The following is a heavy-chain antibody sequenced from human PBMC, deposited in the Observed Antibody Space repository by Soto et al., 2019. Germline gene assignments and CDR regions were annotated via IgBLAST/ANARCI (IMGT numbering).Heavy chain of an antibody. CDR2: VSKSDYT. J-gene: IGHJ4*02. D-gene: IGHD3-22*01. V-gene: IGHV3-23*01. CDR3: AKDESTGYVELY. Sequence: GGSLRLSCEVSGFTFKNYGINWVRQAPGKGLEWVSSVSKSDYTYYSDSVRGRFTVSRDDSKNTVYLQMNSLRVEDTALYYCAKDESTGYVELYWGLGTLVTVSS. CDR1: GFTFKNYG.